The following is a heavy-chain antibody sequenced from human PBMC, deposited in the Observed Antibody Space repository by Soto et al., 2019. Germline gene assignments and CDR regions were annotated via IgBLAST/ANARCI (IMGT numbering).Heavy chain of an antibody. D-gene: IGHD6-19*01. CDR1: GGSISSYY. CDR3: ARGDSSGWYGLFDY. CDR2: IYYSGST. J-gene: IGHJ4*02. Sequence: SETLSLTCTVSGGSISSYYWSWIRQPPGKGLEWIGYIYYSGSTNYNPSLKSRVTISVDTSKNQFSLKLSSVTAADTAVYYCARGDSSGWYGLFDYWGQGTLVTVSS. V-gene: IGHV4-59*01.